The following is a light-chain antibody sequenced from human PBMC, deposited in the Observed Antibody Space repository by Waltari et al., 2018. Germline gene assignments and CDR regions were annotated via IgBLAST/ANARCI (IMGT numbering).Light chain of an antibody. CDR3: CSYAGASTSLYV. CDR2: EVT. Sequence: QSALTQSASVSGSPGQSITISSTGTSSDVGRYNLVSWYQRHPGNAPKLMIYEVTKRPSGVSNRFSGSKSGNTASLTISGLQSEDEADYYCCSYAGASTSLYVFGTGTKVTVL. V-gene: IGLV2-23*02. J-gene: IGLJ1*01. CDR1: SSDVGRYNL.